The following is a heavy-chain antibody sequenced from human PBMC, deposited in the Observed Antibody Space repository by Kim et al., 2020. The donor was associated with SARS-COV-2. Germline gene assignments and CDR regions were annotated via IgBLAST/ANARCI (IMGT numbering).Heavy chain of an antibody. Sequence: YADSVKGRFTISRDNARNSLYLQMNSLRAEDTALYYCAKSSSSWESPFDYWGQGTLVTVSS. D-gene: IGHD6-13*01. V-gene: IGHV3-9*01. CDR3: AKSSSSWESPFDY. J-gene: IGHJ4*02.